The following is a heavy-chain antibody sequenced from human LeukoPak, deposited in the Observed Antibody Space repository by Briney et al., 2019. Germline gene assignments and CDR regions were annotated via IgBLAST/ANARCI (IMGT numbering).Heavy chain of an antibody. V-gene: IGHV1-69*13. D-gene: IGHD6-13*01. J-gene: IGHJ6*03. CDR2: IIPIFGTA. CDR3: ARGDGRAIRSGYSSSWYGMYYYYYMDV. Sequence: SVKVSCKASGYSFTSNVISWVRQAPGQGLEWMGGIIPIFGTANYAQKFQGRVTITADESTSTAYMELSSLRSEDTAVYYCARGDGRAIRSGYSSSWYGMYYYYYMDVWGKGTTVTISS. CDR1: GYSFTSNV.